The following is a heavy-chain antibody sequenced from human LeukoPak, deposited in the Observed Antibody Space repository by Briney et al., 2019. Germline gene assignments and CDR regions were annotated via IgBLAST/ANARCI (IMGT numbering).Heavy chain of an antibody. CDR1: GFTFSSYS. J-gene: IGHJ6*02. V-gene: IGHV3-48*02. CDR2: ISSSSSTI. Sequence: AGGSLRLSCAASGFTFSSYSMNWVRQAPGKGLEWVSYISSSSSTIYYADSVKGRFTISRDNAKNSLYLQMNSLRDEDTAVYYCARGTLDIYYYYGMDVWGQGTTVTVSS. CDR3: ARGTLDIYYYYGMDV.